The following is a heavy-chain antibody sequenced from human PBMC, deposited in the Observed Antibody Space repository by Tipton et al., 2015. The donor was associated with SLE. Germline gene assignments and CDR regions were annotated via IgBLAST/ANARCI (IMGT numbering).Heavy chain of an antibody. CDR1: GGPIRYGGYY. V-gene: IGHV4-31*03. J-gene: IGHJ3*01. CDR3: ARHLGVIVAFEV. CDR2: ISDRGTT. D-gene: IGHD3-10*01. Sequence: LSLTCSVSGGPIRYGGYYWNYIRQFPGKGLEWIGHISDRGTTYYNPSLQSRVTISSDTSKNQFSLKLTSVTAADTAVYYCARHLGVIVAFEVWGQGTVLTVSS.